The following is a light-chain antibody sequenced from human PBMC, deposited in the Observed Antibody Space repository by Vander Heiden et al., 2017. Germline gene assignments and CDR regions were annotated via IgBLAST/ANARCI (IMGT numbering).Light chain of an antibody. Sequence: QTVVTQEPSFSVSPGGTVTLTFGLSSGSVSTTYYPSWYQQTPGQAPRTLIYSTSTRSSGVPDRFSGSILGNKAALTITGAQADDESDYYCVLYVGSGTWVFGGGTKLTVL. CDR1: SGSVSTTYY. V-gene: IGLV8-61*01. J-gene: IGLJ3*02. CDR2: STS. CDR3: VLYVGSGTWV.